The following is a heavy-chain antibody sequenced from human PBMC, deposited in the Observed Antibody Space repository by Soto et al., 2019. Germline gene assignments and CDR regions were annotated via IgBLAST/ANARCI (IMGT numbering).Heavy chain of an antibody. V-gene: IGHV1-69*02. Sequence: QVQLVQSGAEVKRPGSSVKVSCKASGDTFTFYSINWMRQAPGRGLEWMGRINPILSMSNYAQRFQGRVTMTADKSTSTAYMELSSLRPQDTAIYYCASSYGSGYRAFDYWGQGALVTVSS. CDR3: ASSYGSGYRAFDY. CDR1: GDTFTFYS. J-gene: IGHJ4*02. CDR2: INPILSMS. D-gene: IGHD3-10*01.